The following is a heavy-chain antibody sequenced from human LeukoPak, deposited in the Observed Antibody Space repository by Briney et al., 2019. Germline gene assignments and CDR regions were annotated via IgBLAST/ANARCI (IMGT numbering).Heavy chain of an antibody. V-gene: IGHV4-34*01. CDR2: INHSGST. D-gene: IGHD3-10*01. CDR1: GGSFSGYY. J-gene: IGHJ4*02. Sequence: SETLSLTCAVYGGSFSGYYWSWIRQLPGKGLEWIGEINHSGSTNYNPSLKSRVTISVDTSKNQFSLKLSSVTAADTAVYYCAIQGESWPAFDYWGQGTLVTVSS. CDR3: AIQGESWPAFDY.